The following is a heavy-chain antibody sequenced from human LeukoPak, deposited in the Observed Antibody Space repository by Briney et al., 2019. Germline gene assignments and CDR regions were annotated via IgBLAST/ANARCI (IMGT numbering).Heavy chain of an antibody. J-gene: IGHJ4*02. Sequence: GGSLRLSCAASGFTFSSYTMSWVRQAPGKGLEWVSTITTSDGNTYYADSVKGRFTISRDNSKNTLYLQMNSLRAEDTAVYYCAKEEGDYYDSRLGFDYWGQGTLVTVSS. CDR1: GFTFSSYT. CDR2: ITTSDGNT. D-gene: IGHD3-22*01. V-gene: IGHV3-23*01. CDR3: AKEEGDYYDSRLGFDY.